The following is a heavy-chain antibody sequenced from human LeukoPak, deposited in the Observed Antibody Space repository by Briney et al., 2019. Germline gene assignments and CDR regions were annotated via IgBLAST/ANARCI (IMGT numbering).Heavy chain of an antibody. D-gene: IGHD6-6*01. CDR1: GGSISSYY. V-gene: IGHV4-34*01. J-gene: IGHJ4*02. CDR2: INHSGST. Sequence: SETLSLTCTVSGGSISSYYWSWIRQPPGKGLEWIGEINHSGSTNYNPSLKSRVTISVDTSKNQFSLKLNSVTAADTAVYYCARLEPIAARPDYWGQGTLVTVSS. CDR3: ARLEPIAARPDY.